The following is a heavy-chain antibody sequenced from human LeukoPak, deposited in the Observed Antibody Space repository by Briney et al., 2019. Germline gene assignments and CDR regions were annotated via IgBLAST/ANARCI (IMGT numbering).Heavy chain of an antibody. CDR2: IIPIRGIA. V-gene: IGHV1-69*04. D-gene: IGHD2-21*02. CDR1: GVTFSSYA. Sequence: SVKVSCKASGVTFSSYAISWVRQAPGQGLEWMGRIIPIRGIANYAQKFQGRVTITADKSTSTAYMELSSLRSEDTAVYYCARVYCGGDCSSPADYWGQGTLVTVSS. J-gene: IGHJ4*02. CDR3: ARVYCGGDCSSPADY.